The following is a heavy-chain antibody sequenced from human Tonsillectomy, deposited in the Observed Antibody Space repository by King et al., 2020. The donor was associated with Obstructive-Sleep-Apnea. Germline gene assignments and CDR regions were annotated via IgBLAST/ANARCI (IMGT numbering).Heavy chain of an antibody. CDR3: ARESGDWLVDS. J-gene: IGHJ4*02. Sequence: VQLVESGGGVVKPGGSLRLSCAASGFTFTDYDYYMSWIRQAPGKGLEWVAYISSTGTYIKYADSLKGRFTLSRDNAANSVYLQMNSLRADDTALYFCARESGDWLVDSWGQGTLVIVSS. V-gene: IGHV3-11*06. CDR2: ISSTGTYI. CDR1: GFTFTDYDYY. D-gene: IGHD6-19*01.